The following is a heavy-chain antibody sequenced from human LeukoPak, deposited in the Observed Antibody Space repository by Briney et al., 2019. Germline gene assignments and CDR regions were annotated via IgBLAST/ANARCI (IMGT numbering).Heavy chain of an antibody. J-gene: IGHJ5*01. D-gene: IGHD4-11*01. V-gene: IGHV3-74*03. CDR2: INGDGSST. CDR1: GFTFNSYW. CDR3: AREKGSSNYDS. Sequence: TGGSLRLSCAASGFTFNSYWIHWVRQVPGKGLVWVSRINGDGSSTAYADSVKGRFTISRDNAKNTLYLQMNSLRAEDTAAYYCAREKGSSNYDSWGQGTLVTVSS.